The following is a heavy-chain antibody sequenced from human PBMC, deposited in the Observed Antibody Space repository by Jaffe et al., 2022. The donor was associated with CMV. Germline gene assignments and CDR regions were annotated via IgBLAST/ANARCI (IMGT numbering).Heavy chain of an antibody. D-gene: IGHD1-26*01. Sequence: QVQLQESGPGLVKPSETLSLTCTVSGGSISSYYWSWIRQPPGKGLEWIGYIYYSGSTNYNPSLKSRVTISVDTSKNQFSLKLSSVTAADTAVYYCARLGEWEPTHLLFDYWGQGTLVTVSS. CDR1: GGSISSYY. V-gene: IGHV4-59*08. CDR2: IYYSGST. J-gene: IGHJ4*02. CDR3: ARLGEWEPTHLLFDY.